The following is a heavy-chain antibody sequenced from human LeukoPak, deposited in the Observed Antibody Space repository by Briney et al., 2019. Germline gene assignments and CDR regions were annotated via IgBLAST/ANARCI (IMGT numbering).Heavy chain of an antibody. CDR3: ARDLLNFGEYLGGFDL. V-gene: IGHV1-2*02. CDR2: INPNSGGT. Sequence: ASVKVSCKASGYTFTDYYMHWVRQAPGQGLEWMGWINPNSGGTNYAQKFQGRVTMTRDTSISTVYMEMSRLRSDDTAVYYCARDLLNFGEYLGGFDLWGQGTLVTVSS. J-gene: IGHJ5*02. CDR1: GYTFTDYY. D-gene: IGHD3-10*01.